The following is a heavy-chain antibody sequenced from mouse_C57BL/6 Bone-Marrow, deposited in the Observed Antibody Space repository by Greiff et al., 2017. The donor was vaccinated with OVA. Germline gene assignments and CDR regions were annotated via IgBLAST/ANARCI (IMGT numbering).Heavy chain of an antibody. D-gene: IGHD1-2*01. CDR2: IHPNSGST. V-gene: IGHV1-64*01. J-gene: IGHJ4*01. CDR1: GYTFTSYW. CDR3: AKRLRYAMDY. Sequence: QVQLQQSGAELVKPGASVKLSCKASGYTFTSYWMHWVKQWPGQGLEWIGMIHPNSGSTNYNEKFKSKATLTVDKSSSTAYMQLSSLTSEDSAVYYCAKRLRYAMDYWGQGTSVTVSS.